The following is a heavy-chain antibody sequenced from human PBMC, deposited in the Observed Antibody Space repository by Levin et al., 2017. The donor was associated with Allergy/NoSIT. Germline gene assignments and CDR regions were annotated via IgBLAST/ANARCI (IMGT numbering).Heavy chain of an antibody. CDR1: GDRVSSTTAT. CDR2: TYYRSRWYN. J-gene: IGHJ3*02. CDR3: ARDRGDPNRRGCTVNAYDI. D-gene: IGHD2-8*01. Sequence: SQTLSLTCAISGDRVSSTTATWNWIRQSPSRGLEWLGRTYYRSRWYNDYAVTVTGRISIESDKSKTHFSLQMNSVTPEDTAVYYCARDRGDPNRRGCTVNAYDIWGQGTVVTVSS. V-gene: IGHV6-1*01.